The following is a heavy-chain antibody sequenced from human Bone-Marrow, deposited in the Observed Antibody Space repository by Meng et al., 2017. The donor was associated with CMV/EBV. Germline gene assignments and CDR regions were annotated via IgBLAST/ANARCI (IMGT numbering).Heavy chain of an antibody. CDR3: ARGLEYSSSPENDY. Sequence: ASVKVSCKASGYTFTDYYMHWVRQAPGQGLEWMGWINPSSGATKYAQKFQGRVTMTRDTSISTAYMDLSRLRSDDTAVYYCARGLEYSSSPENDYWGQGTLVTVSS. V-gene: IGHV1-2*02. D-gene: IGHD6-6*01. J-gene: IGHJ4*02. CDR2: INPSSGAT. CDR1: GYTFTDYY.